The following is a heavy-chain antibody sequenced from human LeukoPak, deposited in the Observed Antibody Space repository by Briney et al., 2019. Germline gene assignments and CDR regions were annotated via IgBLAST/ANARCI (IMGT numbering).Heavy chain of an antibody. J-gene: IGHJ5*02. CDR3: ARSYGSGSYDWFDP. V-gene: IGHV1-69*05. D-gene: IGHD3-10*01. Sequence: SVKVSCKASGGTFSSYAISWARQAPGQGLEWMGGIIPIFGTANYAQKFQGRVTITTDESTSTAYMELSSLRSEDTAVYYCARSYGSGSYDWFDPWGQGTLVTVSS. CDR2: IIPIFGTA. CDR1: GGTFSSYA.